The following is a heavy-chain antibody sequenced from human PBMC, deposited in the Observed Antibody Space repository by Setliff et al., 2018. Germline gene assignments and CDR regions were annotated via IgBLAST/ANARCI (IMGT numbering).Heavy chain of an antibody. V-gene: IGHV4-61*02. CDR2: IFSGGST. D-gene: IGHD3-22*01. CDR1: GGSISGGGYY. CDR3: ARDDYDSGGYYYGSFDV. Sequence: SETLSLTCSVSGGSISGGGYYWNWIRQPAGKGLEWIGRIFSGGSTTHYNPSLKSRLSMTIDTSKSQFSLRLSSVTAADTAVYYCARDDYDSGGYYYGSFDVWGQGTLVTVSS. J-gene: IGHJ3*01.